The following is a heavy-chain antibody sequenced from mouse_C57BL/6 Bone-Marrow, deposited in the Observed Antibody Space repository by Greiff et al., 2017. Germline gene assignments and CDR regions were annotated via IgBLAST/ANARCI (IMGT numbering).Heavy chain of an antibody. CDR2: IDPSDSYT. CDR1: GYTFTSYW. D-gene: IGHD2-5*01. Sequence: QVQLQQPGAELVKPGASVKLSCKASGYTFTSYWMQWVKQRPGQGLEWIGEIDPSDSYTNYNQKFKGQATLTVDTSSSTAYMQLSSLTSEDSAVYYCALYSNDYFDYWGQGTTLTVSS. J-gene: IGHJ2*01. V-gene: IGHV1-50*01. CDR3: ALYSNDYFDY.